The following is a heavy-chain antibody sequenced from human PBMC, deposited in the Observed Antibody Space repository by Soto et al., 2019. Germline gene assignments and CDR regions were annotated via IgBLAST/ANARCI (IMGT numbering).Heavy chain of an antibody. Sequence: QVQLVESGGGVVQPGRSLRLSCAASGFTFSSYGMHWVRQAPGKGLEWVAVISYDGSNKYYADSVKGRFTISRDNSKNXXYLPMSSLGAEDTAVYYCANAPAIVLVPAALGGDYWGQGTLVTVSS. V-gene: IGHV3-30*18. J-gene: IGHJ4*02. CDR2: ISYDGSNK. D-gene: IGHD2-2*01. CDR1: GFTFSSYG. CDR3: ANAPAIVLVPAALGGDY.